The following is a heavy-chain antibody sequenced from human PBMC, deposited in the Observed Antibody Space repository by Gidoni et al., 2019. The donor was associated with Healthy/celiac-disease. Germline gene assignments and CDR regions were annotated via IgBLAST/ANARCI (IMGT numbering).Heavy chain of an antibody. CDR3: ARLGGSGPFDI. Sequence: QLQLQESGPGLVKPSETLSLTCTVSGGSISSSSYYWGWIRQPPGKGLEWIGSIYYSGSTYYNPSLKSRVTISVDTSKNQFSLKLSSVTAADTAVYYCARLGGSGPFDIWGQGTMVTVSS. J-gene: IGHJ3*02. CDR2: IYYSGST. D-gene: IGHD3-10*01. CDR1: GGSISSSSYY. V-gene: IGHV4-39*01.